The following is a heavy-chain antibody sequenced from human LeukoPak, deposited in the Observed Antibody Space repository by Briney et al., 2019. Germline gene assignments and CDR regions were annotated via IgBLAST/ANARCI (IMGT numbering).Heavy chain of an antibody. J-gene: IGHJ3*02. Sequence: GGSLRLSCAASGFTFSSYSMNWVRQAPGKGLEWVSSISSSSSYIYYADSVKGRFTISRDNAKNSLYLQMNSLRAEDTAVYYCARDGIAVAGTTRGSFDIWGQGTMVIVSS. CDR2: ISSSSSYI. D-gene: IGHD6-19*01. V-gene: IGHV3-21*01. CDR3: ARDGIAVAGTTRGSFDI. CDR1: GFTFSSYS.